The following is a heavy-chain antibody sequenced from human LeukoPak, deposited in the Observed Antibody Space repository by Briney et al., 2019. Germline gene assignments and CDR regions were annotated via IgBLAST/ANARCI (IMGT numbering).Heavy chain of an antibody. CDR2: ISYDRSDE. CDR3: AKGRVASGSYFDY. CDR1: GFTFSSYA. D-gene: IGHD1-26*01. V-gene: IGHV3-30*04. J-gene: IGHJ4*02. Sequence: GRSLRLSCAASGFTFSSYAMHWVRQAPGKGLEWVASISYDRSDEYNADSVKGRFTISRDNSKNTVYLQMNSLRAEDTAVYYCAKGRVASGSYFDYWGQGTLVTVSS.